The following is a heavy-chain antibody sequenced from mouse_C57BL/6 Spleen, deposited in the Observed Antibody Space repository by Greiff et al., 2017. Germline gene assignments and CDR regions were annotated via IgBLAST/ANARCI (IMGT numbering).Heavy chain of an antibody. CDR3: ARERRLEFYYAMDY. J-gene: IGHJ4*01. CDR2: ISYDGSN. V-gene: IGHV3-6*01. Sequence: EVKLQESGPGLVKPSQSLSLTCSVTGYSITSGYYWNWIRQFPGNKLEWMGYISYDGSNNYNPSLKNRISITRDTSKNQFFLKLNSVTTEDTATYYSARERRLEFYYAMDYWGQGTSVTVSS. CDR1: GYSITSGYY.